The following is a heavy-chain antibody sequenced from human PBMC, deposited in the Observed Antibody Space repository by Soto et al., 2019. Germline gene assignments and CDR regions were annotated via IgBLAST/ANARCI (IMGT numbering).Heavy chain of an antibody. Sequence: VQPGGSLRLSCAASGFTLSDHYVDWVRQAPGKGLEWVGRSANKANSYTTQYAAAVKGRFTISRSDSENSLYLQMNSLRTEDTALYYCTRDFGGVWGQGTTVTVSS. V-gene: IGHV3-72*01. D-gene: IGHD3-10*01. CDR3: TRDFGGV. CDR1: GFTLSDHY. J-gene: IGHJ6*02. CDR2: SANKANSYTT.